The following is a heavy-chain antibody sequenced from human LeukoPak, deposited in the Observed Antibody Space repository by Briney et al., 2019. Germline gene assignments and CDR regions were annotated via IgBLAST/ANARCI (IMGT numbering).Heavy chain of an antibody. CDR2: IYYSGST. J-gene: IGHJ6*04. D-gene: IGHD3-3*01. CDR3: ARERSTIFGVVESMDV. V-gene: IGHV4-59*01. Sequence: SETLSLTCTVSGGSISSYYWSWIRQPPGKGLEWIGYIYYSGSTNYNPSLKSRVTISVDTSKNQFSLKLSSVTAADTAVYYRARERSTIFGVVESMDVWGKGTTVTVSS. CDR1: GGSISSYY.